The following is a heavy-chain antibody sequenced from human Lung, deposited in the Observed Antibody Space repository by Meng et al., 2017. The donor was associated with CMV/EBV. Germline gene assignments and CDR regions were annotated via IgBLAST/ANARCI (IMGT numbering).Heavy chain of an antibody. CDR3: ARDLIVVVPAAPLDYYGMDV. D-gene: IGHD2-2*01. J-gene: IGHJ6*02. Sequence: SXAASGFTFSDYYMSWIRQAPGKGLEWVSYISSSGSTIYYADSVKGRFTISRDNAKNSLYLQMNSLRAEDTAVYYCARDLIVVVPAAPLDYYGMDVXGQGXTVTFSS. CDR2: ISSSGSTI. CDR1: GFTFSDYY. V-gene: IGHV3-11*04.